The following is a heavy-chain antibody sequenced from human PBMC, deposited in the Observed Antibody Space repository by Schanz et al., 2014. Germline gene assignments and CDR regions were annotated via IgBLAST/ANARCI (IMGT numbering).Heavy chain of an antibody. V-gene: IGHV3-11*03. CDR2: INTGSNYI. CDR1: GFSFSDYY. J-gene: IGHJ2*01. D-gene: IGHD1-26*01. Sequence: PGGSLRLSCAASGFSFSDYYMSWIRQAPGKGLEWISFINTGSNYINYADSVKGRFTISRDNTKNSLFLQLNSLRADDTAVYYCARNRGSGGQNWYFDLWGRGTLVTVS. CDR3: ARNRGSGGQNWYFDL.